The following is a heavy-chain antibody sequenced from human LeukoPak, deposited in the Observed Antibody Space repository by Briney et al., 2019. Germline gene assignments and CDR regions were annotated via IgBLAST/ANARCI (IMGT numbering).Heavy chain of an antibody. D-gene: IGHD6-6*01. Sequence: SETLSLTCTVSGGSISSYYLSWIRQPPGKGLEWIWYIYYSGSTNYNPSLKSRVTISVDTSKNQFCLKLSSVTAEDTAVYYCARLGLAARHYYYGMDVWGQGTTVTVSS. CDR1: GGSISSYY. J-gene: IGHJ6*02. CDR2: IYYSGST. V-gene: IGHV4-59*01. CDR3: ARLGLAARHYYYGMDV.